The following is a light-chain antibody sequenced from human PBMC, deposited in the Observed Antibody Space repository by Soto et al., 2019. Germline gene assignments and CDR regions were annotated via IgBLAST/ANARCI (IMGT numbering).Light chain of an antibody. J-gene: IGLJ1*01. CDR3: QSADSIGDYV. V-gene: IGLV3-25*02. Sequence: SYELTQPPSVSVSPGQTARITCSGAALPNQYADWFQQRPGQAPVLVIYKASERPSGIPDRFSGSNSGTTVTLTISGVQPEDEADYYCQSADSIGDYVFGTGTKVTVL. CDR2: KAS. CDR1: ALPNQY.